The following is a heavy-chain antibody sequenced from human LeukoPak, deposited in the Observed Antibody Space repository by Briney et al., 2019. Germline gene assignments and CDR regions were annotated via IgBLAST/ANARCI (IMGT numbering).Heavy chain of an antibody. V-gene: IGHV4-4*07. Sequence: SETLSLTCTVSGGSISSYYWSWIRQPARKGLEWIGRIYTSGSTNYNPSLKSRVTMSVDTSKNQFSLKLSSVTAADTAVYYCASGGQYGSGSYYTYYYYGMDVWGQGTTVTVSS. J-gene: IGHJ6*02. D-gene: IGHD3-10*01. CDR1: GGSISSYY. CDR3: ASGGQYGSGSYYTYYYYGMDV. CDR2: IYTSGST.